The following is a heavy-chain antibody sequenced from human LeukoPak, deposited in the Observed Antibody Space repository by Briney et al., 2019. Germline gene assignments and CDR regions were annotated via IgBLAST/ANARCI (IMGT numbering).Heavy chain of an antibody. CDR2: VYYTGST. V-gene: IGHV4-59*01. CDR1: GGSISSYY. J-gene: IGHJ4*02. Sequence: SETLSLTCTVSGGSISSYYWSWVRQPPGKGLEWIGFVYYTGSTNYSPSLKSRVTISVDTSKNQFSLKLRSVTAADTAVYYCARDLKGGYNYEYYFDYWGQGTLVTVSS. D-gene: IGHD5-24*01. CDR3: ARDLKGGYNYEYYFDY.